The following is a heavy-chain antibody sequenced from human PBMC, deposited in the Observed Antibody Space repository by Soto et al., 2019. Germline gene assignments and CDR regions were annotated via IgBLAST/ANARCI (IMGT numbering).Heavy chain of an antibody. J-gene: IGHJ5*02. CDR3: ARGRVVVPAAVMFNCLDP. V-gene: IGHV4-61*08. Sequence: SETLSLTCTVSGGSVNSDDYYWSWIRQPPGKGLEWIGYIYYSGRTNYNPSLESRVTISLDSSRNQFSLKLNSVTAADTAVFYCARGRVVVPAAVMFNCLDPWGQGALVTVSS. CDR2: IYYSGRT. D-gene: IGHD2-2*01. CDR1: GGSVNSDDYY.